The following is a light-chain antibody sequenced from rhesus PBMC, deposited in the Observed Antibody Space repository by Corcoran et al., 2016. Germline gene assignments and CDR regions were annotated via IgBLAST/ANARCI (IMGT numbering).Light chain of an antibody. CDR3: QQHNTYPVT. CDR1: QGISSY. CDR2: AAS. V-gene: IGKV1-25*01. J-gene: IGKJ4*01. Sequence: DIQMTQSPSSLSASVGDRVTITCRASQGISSYLAWYQQKPGKALKLLVYAASTLQTGVPSRFSGTGSGTDFTLTSSSLQPEDCATYYCQQHNTYPVTFGGGTRVELK.